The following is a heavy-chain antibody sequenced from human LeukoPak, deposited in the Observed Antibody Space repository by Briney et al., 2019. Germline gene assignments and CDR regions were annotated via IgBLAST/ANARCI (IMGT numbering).Heavy chain of an antibody. J-gene: IGHJ4*02. V-gene: IGHV3-23*01. Sequence: GGSLRLSCAASGFTFSSYAMSWVRQAPGKGLEWVSAISGSGGSTYYADSVKGMFTISRDNSKNTLYLQMNSLRAEDTAVYYCAKGGHSGSYYPPVDFDYWGQGTLVTVSS. CDR2: ISGSGGST. D-gene: IGHD1-26*01. CDR3: AKGGHSGSYYPPVDFDY. CDR1: GFTFSSYA.